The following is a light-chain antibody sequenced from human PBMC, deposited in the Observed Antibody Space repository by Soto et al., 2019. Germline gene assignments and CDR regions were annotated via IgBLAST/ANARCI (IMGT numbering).Light chain of an antibody. V-gene: IGKV3-15*01. CDR3: QQYNNWPLP. Sequence: EIVMTQSPATLSVSPGERATLSCWASQSITTNLAWYQQKPGQAPRLLFSGASTRATGVPARFSGSGSGTEFTLTISSLQSEDFAVYFCQQYNNWPLPFGGGTKVEIK. J-gene: IGKJ4*01. CDR1: QSITTN. CDR2: GAS.